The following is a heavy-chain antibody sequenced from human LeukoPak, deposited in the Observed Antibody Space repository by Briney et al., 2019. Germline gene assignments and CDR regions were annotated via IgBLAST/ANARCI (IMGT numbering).Heavy chain of an antibody. V-gene: IGHV4-30-4*01. D-gene: IGHD5-12*01. CDR2: IYYSGST. CDR3: ARGSGIVATTFDY. CDR1: GGSISSGDYY. Sequence: PSENLSLTSTVSGGSISSGDYYWSWIRQPPGKGLEWIGYIYYSGSTYYNPSLKSRVTISVDTSKNQFSLKLSSVTAADTAVYYCARGSGIVATTFDYWGQGTLVTVSS. J-gene: IGHJ4*02.